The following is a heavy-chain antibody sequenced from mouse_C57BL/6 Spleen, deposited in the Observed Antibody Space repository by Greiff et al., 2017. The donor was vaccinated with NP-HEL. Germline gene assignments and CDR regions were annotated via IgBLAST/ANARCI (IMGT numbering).Heavy chain of an antibody. CDR3: ARRYYGSSYSWFAY. V-gene: IGHV5-17*01. J-gene: IGHJ3*01. CDR1: GFTFSDYG. D-gene: IGHD1-1*01. CDR2: ISSGSSTI. Sequence: EVHLVESGGGLVKPGGSLKLSCAASGFTFSDYGMHWVRQAPEKGLEWVAYISSGSSTIYYADTVKGRFTISRDNAKNTLFLQMTSLRSEDTAMYYCARRYYGSSYSWFAYWGQGTLVTVSA.